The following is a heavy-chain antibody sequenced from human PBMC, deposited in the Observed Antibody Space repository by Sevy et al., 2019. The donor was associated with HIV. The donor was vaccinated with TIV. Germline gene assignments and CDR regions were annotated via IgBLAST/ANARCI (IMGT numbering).Heavy chain of an antibody. V-gene: IGHV3-30*04. CDR2: ISYDGSNK. Sequence: GGSLRLSCAASGFTFSSYAMHWVRQAPGKGLEWMAVISYDGSNKYYADSVKGRFTISRDNSKNTLYLQMNSLRAEDTAVYYRARGRLNSSGWSGDWFDPWGQGTLVTVSS. D-gene: IGHD6-19*01. J-gene: IGHJ5*02. CDR3: ARGRLNSSGWSGDWFDP. CDR1: GFTFSSYA.